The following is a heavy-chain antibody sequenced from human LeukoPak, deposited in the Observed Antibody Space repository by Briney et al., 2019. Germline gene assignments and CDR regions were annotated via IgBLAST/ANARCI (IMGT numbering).Heavy chain of an antibody. CDR1: GGSFSGYY. CDR3: ARLRKQLGYFDL. D-gene: IGHD1-1*01. J-gene: IGHJ2*01. V-gene: IGHV4-34*01. Sequence: SETLSLTCAVYGGSFSGYYWSWIRQPPGKGLEWIGEINHSGSTNYNPSLKSRVTISVDTSKNQFSLKLSSVTAADTAVYYCARLRKQLGYFDLWGRGTLVTVSS. CDR2: INHSGST.